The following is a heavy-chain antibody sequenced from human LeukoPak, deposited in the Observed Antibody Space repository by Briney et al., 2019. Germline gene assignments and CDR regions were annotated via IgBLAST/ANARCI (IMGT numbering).Heavy chain of an antibody. J-gene: IGHJ5*02. D-gene: IGHD3-3*01. CDR3: AKGDFWSGYQSSWFDP. V-gene: IGHV3-9*01. CDR1: GFTFDDYA. Sequence: GRSLRLSCAASGFTFDDYAMHWVRQAPGKGLEWVSGISWNSGSIGYADSVKGRFTISRDNAKNSLYLQMNSLRAEDTALYYCAKGDFWSGYQSSWFDPWGQGTLVTVSS. CDR2: ISWNSGSI.